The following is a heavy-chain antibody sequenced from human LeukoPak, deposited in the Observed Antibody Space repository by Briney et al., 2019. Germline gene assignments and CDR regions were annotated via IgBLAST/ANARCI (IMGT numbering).Heavy chain of an antibody. D-gene: IGHD6-13*01. CDR1: GFIFDDYA. CDR2: ISWHSGSI. Sequence: GRSMRLSCAASGFIFDDYAMHWVRQAPGKGEAWVSVISWHSGSIGYEDSVKGRFTSSRDNAKNSLYLQMNSLRAEDTALYYCAAAAGNGPFDYWGQGTLVTVSS. J-gene: IGHJ4*02. V-gene: IGHV3-9*01. CDR3: AAAAGNGPFDY.